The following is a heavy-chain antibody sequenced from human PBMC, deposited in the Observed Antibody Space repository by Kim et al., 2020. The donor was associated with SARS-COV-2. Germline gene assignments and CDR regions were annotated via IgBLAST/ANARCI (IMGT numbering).Heavy chain of an antibody. D-gene: IGHD6-19*01. J-gene: IGHJ4*02. CDR1: GGSISSSSYY. CDR2: IYYSGST. CDR3: ARQVAVAGGAVGDY. V-gene: IGHV4-39*01. Sequence: SETLSLTCTVSGGSISSSSYYWGWIRQPPGKGLEWIGSIYYSGSTYYNPSLKSRVTISVDTSKNQFSLKLSSVTAADTAVYYCARQVAVAGGAVGDYWGQGTLVTVSS.